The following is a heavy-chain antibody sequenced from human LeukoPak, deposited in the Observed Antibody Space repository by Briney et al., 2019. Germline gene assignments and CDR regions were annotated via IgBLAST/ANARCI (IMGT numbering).Heavy chain of an antibody. CDR1: GGSISSYY. D-gene: IGHD1-26*01. J-gene: IGHJ4*02. Sequence: SETLSLTCTVSGGSISSYYWSWMRQPPGKGLEWIGYIYYSGSTNYNPSLKSRVTISVDTSKNQFSLKLSSVTAADTAVYYCARDASPVGATDYWGQGTLVTVSS. CDR2: IYYSGST. V-gene: IGHV4-59*01. CDR3: ARDASPVGATDY.